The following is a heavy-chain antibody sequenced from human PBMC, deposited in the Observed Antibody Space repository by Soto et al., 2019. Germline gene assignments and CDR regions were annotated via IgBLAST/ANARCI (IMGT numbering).Heavy chain of an antibody. CDR2: IRSKAYGGTT. J-gene: IGHJ6*02. CDR1: GFTFSSYS. V-gene: IGHV3-49*04. Sequence: PGGSLRLSCAASGFTFSSYSMNWVRQAPGKGLEWVGFIRSKAYGGTTEYAASVKGRFTISRDVSKSIAYLQMNSLKTEDTALYYCTRVVGALRWGRGMDVWGQGTTVTVSS. CDR3: TRVVGALRWGRGMDV. D-gene: IGHD1-26*01.